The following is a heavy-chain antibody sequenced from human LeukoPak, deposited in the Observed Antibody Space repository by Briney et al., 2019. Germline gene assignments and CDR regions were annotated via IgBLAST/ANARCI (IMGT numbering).Heavy chain of an antibody. CDR3: ARRPYSDTSGRLSDV. CDR2: IGSSGSPT. V-gene: IGHV3-48*02. CDR1: GFAFSSYN. Sequence: GGSLRLSCAASGFAFSSYNMNWVRQAPGKGLEWLSYIGSSGSPTHYADSVRGRFTISRDNAKNSLYLQMNSLRDDDTALYYCARRPYSDTSGRLSDVWGQGTTVTVSS. J-gene: IGHJ6*02. D-gene: IGHD3-22*01.